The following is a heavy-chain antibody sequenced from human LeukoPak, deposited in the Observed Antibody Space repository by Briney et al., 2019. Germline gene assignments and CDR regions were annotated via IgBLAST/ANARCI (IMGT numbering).Heavy chain of an antibody. CDR2: MNPNSGNT. V-gene: IGHV1-8*01. Sequence: ASVTVSCKASGYTFTSYDINWVRQATGQGLEWMGWMNPNSGNTGYEQKFQGRVTMTEDTSTDTAYMELSSLRSEDTAVYYCATGPRIGVYYDSSGYYHPLPDYWGQGTLVTVSS. J-gene: IGHJ4*02. CDR3: ATGPRIGVYYDSSGYYHPLPDY. CDR1: GYTFTSYD. D-gene: IGHD3-22*01.